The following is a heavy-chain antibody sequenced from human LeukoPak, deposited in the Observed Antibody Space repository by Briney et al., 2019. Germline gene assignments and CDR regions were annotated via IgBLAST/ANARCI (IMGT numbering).Heavy chain of an antibody. CDR2: ITSRDRTI. CDR3: AREGRCSSTSCYATYYYMDV. J-gene: IGHJ6*03. CDR1: GFTFSDYY. V-gene: IGHV3-11*01. Sequence: PGGSLRLSCAASGFTFSDYYMNWIRQAPGKGLEWVSYITSRDRTIYYADSVKGRFTISRDNAKNSLYLQMNSLRAEDTAVYYCAREGRCSSTSCYATYYYMDVWGKGTTVTVSS. D-gene: IGHD2-2*01.